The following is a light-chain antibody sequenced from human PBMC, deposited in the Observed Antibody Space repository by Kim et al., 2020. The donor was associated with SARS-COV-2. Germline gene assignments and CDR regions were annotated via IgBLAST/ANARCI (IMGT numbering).Light chain of an antibody. CDR3: QVWDSNAAV. Sequence: SYELTQPLSVSVALGQTALITCEENNIGGKSVHWYQQRPGQTPLLIIYRDSERPSAIPDRFSGSTSGNTAALTISGAQVEDEGEYYCQVWDSNAAVFGGG. J-gene: IGLJ3*02. CDR1: NIGGKS. CDR2: RDS. V-gene: IGLV3-9*01.